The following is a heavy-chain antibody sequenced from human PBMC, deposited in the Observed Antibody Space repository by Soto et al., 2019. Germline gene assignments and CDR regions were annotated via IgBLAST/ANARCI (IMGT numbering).Heavy chain of an antibody. CDR2: IKQDGSEK. CDR3: VRGGDSTTWYLFDS. Sequence: PGGSLRLSCAASGFTFSSYGMHWVRQAPGKGLEWVANIKQDGSEKYYVDSVKGRFTISRDNAKNTLYLQMNNLRAEDTAVYYCVRGGDSTTWYLFDSWGRGTLVTVSS. J-gene: IGHJ4*02. V-gene: IGHV3-7*03. D-gene: IGHD6-13*01. CDR1: GFTFSSYG.